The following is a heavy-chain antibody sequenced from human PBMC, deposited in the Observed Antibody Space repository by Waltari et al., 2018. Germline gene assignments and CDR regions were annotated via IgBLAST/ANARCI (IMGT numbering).Heavy chain of an antibody. CDR2: INHSGST. CDR1: GGSFSGYY. D-gene: IGHD3-10*01. Sequence: QVQLQQWGAVLLKPSETLSLTCAVYGGSFSGYYWSWIRQPPGKGLEWIGEINHSGSTNYNPSLKSRVTISVDTSKNQFSLKLSSVTAADTAVYYCARAGVDGMDVWGQGTTVTVSS. V-gene: IGHV4-34*01. J-gene: IGHJ6*02. CDR3: ARAGVDGMDV.